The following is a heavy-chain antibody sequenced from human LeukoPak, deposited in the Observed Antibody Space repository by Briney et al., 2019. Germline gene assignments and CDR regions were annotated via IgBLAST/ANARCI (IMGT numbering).Heavy chain of an antibody. J-gene: IGHJ4*02. V-gene: IGHV1-69*06. CDR3: AKDPRDHSYGWSWRYFDY. Sequence: SVKVSCKASGGTFSSYAISWVRQAPGQGLEWMGGIIPIFGTANYAQKFQGRVTITADKSTSTAYMELSSLRSEDTAVYYCAKDPRDHSYGWSWRYFDYWGQGTLVTVSS. D-gene: IGHD5-18*01. CDR1: GGTFSSYA. CDR2: IIPIFGTA.